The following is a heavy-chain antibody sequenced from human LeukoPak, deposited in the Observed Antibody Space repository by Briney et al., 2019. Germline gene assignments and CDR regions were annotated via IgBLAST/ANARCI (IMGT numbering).Heavy chain of an antibody. Sequence: GGSLRLSCAASGFTVSSNYMSWVRQAPGKGLEWVSVIYSGGSTYYADSVKGRFTISRDNSENTLYLQMNSLRAEDTAVYYCARDSGWGAFDIWGQGTMVTVSS. J-gene: IGHJ3*02. D-gene: IGHD6-19*01. CDR3: ARDSGWGAFDI. CDR2: IYSGGST. CDR1: GFTVSSNY. V-gene: IGHV3-53*01.